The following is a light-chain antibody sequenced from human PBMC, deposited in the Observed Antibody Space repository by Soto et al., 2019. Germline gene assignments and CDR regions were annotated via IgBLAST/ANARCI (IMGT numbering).Light chain of an antibody. V-gene: IGKV3-20*01. CDR2: GAS. J-gene: IGKJ1*01. CDR1: RSVSITY. Sequence: EIVLTQSPGTLSLSPGERATLSCRASRSVSITYLAWYQQKPGQAPRLLIYGASSRATGIPDRFSGSGSGTDFTLTISRLEPEYLAVYYCQHYCSSRWTFGQGSRVDI. CDR3: QHYCSSRWT.